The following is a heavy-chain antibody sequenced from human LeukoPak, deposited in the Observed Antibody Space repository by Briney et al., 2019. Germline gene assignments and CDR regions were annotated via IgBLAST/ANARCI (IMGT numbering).Heavy chain of an antibody. Sequence: PGRSLTLSCAASGFTSSSFGMHWVRQAPGKGLEWVAFIWYDGSNKYYADSVKGRFTISRDNSKNTLYLQMNSLRAEDTAVYYCARHLGGYCSGVSCHFDYWGQGTLVSVSS. V-gene: IGHV3-33*08. CDR1: GFTSSSFG. D-gene: IGHD2-15*01. J-gene: IGHJ4*02. CDR2: IWYDGSNK. CDR3: ARHLGGYCSGVSCHFDY.